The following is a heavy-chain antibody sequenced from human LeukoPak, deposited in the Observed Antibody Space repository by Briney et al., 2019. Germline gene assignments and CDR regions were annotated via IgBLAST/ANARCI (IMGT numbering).Heavy chain of an antibody. CDR3: ARRGYYGSGSYPFDY. D-gene: IGHD3-10*01. J-gene: IGHJ4*02. V-gene: IGHV5-51*01. CDR2: IYPGDSDT. CDR1: GYSFTSYW. Sequence: GGSRKISFKGFGYSFTSYWIGWGGQMPGKGLEWMGIIYPGDSDTRYSPSFQGQVTISADKSISTAYLQWSSLKASDTAMYYCARRGYYGSGSYPFDYWGQGTLVTVSS.